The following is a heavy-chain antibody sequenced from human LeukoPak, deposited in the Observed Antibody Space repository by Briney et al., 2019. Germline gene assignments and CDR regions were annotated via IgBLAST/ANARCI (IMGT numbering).Heavy chain of an antibody. D-gene: IGHD2-21*02. Sequence: IPSETLSLTCAVYGGSFSGYYWSWIRQPPGKGLEWIGEINHSGSTNYNPSLKSRVTISVDTSKNQFSLKLTSVTAADTAVYYCARDLASCAGDCYSDGFDYWGQGALVTVSS. CDR3: ARDLASCAGDCYSDGFDY. V-gene: IGHV4-34*01. CDR2: INHSGST. CDR1: GGSFSGYY. J-gene: IGHJ4*02.